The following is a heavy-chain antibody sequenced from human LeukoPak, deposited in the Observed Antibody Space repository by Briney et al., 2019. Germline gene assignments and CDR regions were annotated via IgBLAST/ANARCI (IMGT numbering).Heavy chain of an antibody. CDR1: GFTFSSYS. Sequence: GGSLRLSCAASGFTFSSYSMNWVRQAPGKGLEWVTSIGYDGRNKYYADSVKGRFTISRDNPKNTLYLQMNSLRAEDTAVYYCAKDNAYYYVDYWGQGTLVTVSS. V-gene: IGHV3-30*02. J-gene: IGHJ4*02. CDR3: AKDNAYYYVDY. D-gene: IGHD3-10*01. CDR2: IGYDGRNK.